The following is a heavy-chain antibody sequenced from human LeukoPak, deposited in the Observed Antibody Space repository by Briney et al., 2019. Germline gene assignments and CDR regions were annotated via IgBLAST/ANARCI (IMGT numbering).Heavy chain of an antibody. CDR2: ISSNGGST. V-gene: IGHV3-64D*06. J-gene: IGHJ4*02. D-gene: IGHD6-13*01. Sequence: GGSLRLSCAASGFTFSSYAMHWGRQAPGKGLEYVLAISSNGGSTYHADSVKGRFTISRDNSKNTLYLQMSSLRVEDTAVYYCAYSSSWYAEYWGQGTLVTVSS. CDR1: GFTFSSYA. CDR3: AYSSSWYAEY.